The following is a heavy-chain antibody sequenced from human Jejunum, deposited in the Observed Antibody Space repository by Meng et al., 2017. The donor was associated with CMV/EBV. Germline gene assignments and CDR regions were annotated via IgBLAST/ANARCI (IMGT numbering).Heavy chain of an antibody. CDR3: AEDKGKMYFDY. V-gene: IGHV3-30*02. J-gene: IGHJ4*02. Sequence: QVQLVDAGGGVVQPGGLMRLSCAVSGITFSNAGMRWVRQAPGKGLEWVAFIYSDGSNKYYADSVKGRFTISRDNSENTVYLQMNSLRPEDTAVYYCAEDKGKMYFDYWGQGTLVTVSS. D-gene: IGHD3-10*01. CDR2: IYSDGSNK. CDR1: GITFSNAG.